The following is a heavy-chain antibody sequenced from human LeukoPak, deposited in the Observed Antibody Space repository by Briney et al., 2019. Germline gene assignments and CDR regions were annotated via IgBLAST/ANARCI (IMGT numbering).Heavy chain of an antibody. CDR1: GFTFRRYW. CDR2: IKEDGSEK. J-gene: IGHJ4*02. D-gene: IGHD3-22*01. V-gene: IGHV3-7*01. CDR3: ARSRGTYYYDSSGYLDY. Sequence: PGGSLRLSCAASGFTFRRYWMTWVRQAPGKGLEWVANIKEDGSEKHYVDSVKGRFTISRDNAKNSLYLQMNSLRAEDTAVYYCARSRGTYYYDSSGYLDYWGQGTLVTVSS.